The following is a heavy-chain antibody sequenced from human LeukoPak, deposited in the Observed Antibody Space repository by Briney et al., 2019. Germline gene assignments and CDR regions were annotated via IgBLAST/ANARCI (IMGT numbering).Heavy chain of an antibody. Sequence: ASVKVSCKASGYTFTGYYMHWVRQAPGQGLEWMGWINPNSGGTNYAQKFQGRVTMTRDTSISTAYMELSRLRSDDTAVYYCARVLFSSGYYFDYWGQGTLVTVSS. CDR3: ARVLFSSGYYFDY. CDR1: GYTFTGYY. V-gene: IGHV1-2*02. J-gene: IGHJ4*02. D-gene: IGHD3-22*01. CDR2: INPNSGGT.